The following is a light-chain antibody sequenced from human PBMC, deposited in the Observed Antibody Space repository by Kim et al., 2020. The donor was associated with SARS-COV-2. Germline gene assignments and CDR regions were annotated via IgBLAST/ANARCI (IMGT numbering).Light chain of an antibody. J-gene: IGKJ1*01. CDR1: QSVNSRY. CDR3: QQYGSSVWA. V-gene: IGKV3-20*01. CDR2: GAS. Sequence: ELVLTQSPGTLSLSPGERVTLSCRASQSVNSRYLAWYQQKPGHAPRLLVYGASSRATGIADRFSGSGSGTDFTLTISRLEAEDSAVYYCQQYGSSVWAFGQGTKVDIK.